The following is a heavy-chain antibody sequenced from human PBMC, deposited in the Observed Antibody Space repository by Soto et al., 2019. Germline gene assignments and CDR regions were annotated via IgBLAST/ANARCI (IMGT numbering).Heavy chain of an antibody. Sequence: GASVKVSCKASGYTFTSYGISWVRQAPGQGLEWMGWISAYNGNTNYSQKLQGRVTITTDTSTSTAYMELRSLRSDDTAVFFCSRARDIVVVPAAAYNWFDPWGQGTLVTVSS. J-gene: IGHJ5*02. D-gene: IGHD2-2*01. CDR2: ISAYNGNT. CDR1: GYTFTSYG. CDR3: SRARDIVVVPAAAYNWFDP. V-gene: IGHV1-18*01.